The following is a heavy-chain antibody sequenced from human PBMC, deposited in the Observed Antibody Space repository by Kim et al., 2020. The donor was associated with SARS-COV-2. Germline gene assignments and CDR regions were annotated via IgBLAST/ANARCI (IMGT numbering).Heavy chain of an antibody. V-gene: IGHV3-23*01. Sequence: GFTQSAHSVKARFTVSRDNSKTTPYPQMNSLRVEAAAVYYCARSRDFDYWGQGTLVTVSS. J-gene: IGHJ4*02. CDR2: GFT. CDR3: ARSRDFDY.